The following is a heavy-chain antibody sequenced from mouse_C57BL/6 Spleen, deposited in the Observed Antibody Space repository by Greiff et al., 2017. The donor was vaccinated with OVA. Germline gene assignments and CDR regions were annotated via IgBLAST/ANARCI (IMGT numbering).Heavy chain of an antibody. D-gene: IGHD1-1*01. CDR1: GFTFSDYY. CDR2: INYDGSST. Sequence: EVQLVESEGGLVQPGSSMKLSCTASGFTFSDYYMAWVRQVPEKGLEWVANINYDGSSTYYLDSLKSRFIISRDNAKNILYLQMSSLKSEDTATYYCARVGYYGSSFYWYFDVWGTGTTVTVSS. J-gene: IGHJ1*03. V-gene: IGHV5-16*01. CDR3: ARVGYYGSSFYWYFDV.